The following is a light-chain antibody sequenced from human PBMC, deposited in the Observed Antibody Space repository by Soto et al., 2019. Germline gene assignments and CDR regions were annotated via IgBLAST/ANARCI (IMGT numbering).Light chain of an antibody. V-gene: IGKV3-20*01. CDR2: GAS. CDR1: QSVSSSY. CDR3: QQYGSSPRWT. Sequence: EIVLTQSPGTLSLSPGERATLSCRASQSVSSSYLAWYQQTPGQAPRLLIYGASSRATGIPHRFSGSGSGTDFTLTISRLEPEDCVVYYGQQYGSSPRWTFGQGTKVESK. J-gene: IGKJ1*01.